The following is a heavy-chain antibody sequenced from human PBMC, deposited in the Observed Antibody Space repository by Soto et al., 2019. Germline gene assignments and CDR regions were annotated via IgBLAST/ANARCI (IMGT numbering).Heavy chain of an antibody. D-gene: IGHD5-12*01. CDR2: IHSDVTT. J-gene: IGHJ5*02. CDR3: ARELSGSWYNWFDP. V-gene: IGHV3-53*01. CDR1: GFSVSSNS. Sequence: GGSLRLSCAASGFSVSSNSMSCVRQAPGKGLEWVSVIHSDVTTYYADSVKGRFIISRDNSKDTLYLQMNRLRAEDTAVYYCARELSGSWYNWFDPWGQGTLVTVSS.